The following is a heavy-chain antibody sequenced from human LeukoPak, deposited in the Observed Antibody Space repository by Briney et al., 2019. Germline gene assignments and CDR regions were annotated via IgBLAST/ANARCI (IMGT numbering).Heavy chain of an antibody. CDR1: GFTFRNYW. D-gene: IGHD6-19*01. CDR3: ARRDTSGWYYFDY. J-gene: IGHJ4*02. V-gene: IGHV3-7*01. CDR2: INQDGSEK. Sequence: GGSLRLSCAASGFTFRNYWMSWVRQAPGKGLEWVANINQDGSEKYYVDSVKGRFTISRDNAKNSLYLQMSSLRAEDTAVYYCARRDTSGWYYFDYWGQGTLVTASS.